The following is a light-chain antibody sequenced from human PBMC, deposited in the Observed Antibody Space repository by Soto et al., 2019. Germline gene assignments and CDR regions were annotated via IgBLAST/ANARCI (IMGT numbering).Light chain of an antibody. CDR3: MQALHKPST. V-gene: IGKV2-28*01. CDR2: LGS. J-gene: IGKJ1*01. Sequence: DVVVTQSPLSLPVTPGEPASMSCRASQSLLHTNGINYLHWYLQKPGQSPQLLIYLGSHRASGVPDRFSGSGSGTEYTLRISRVEAEDVGIYYCMQALHKPSTFGQGTKVDIK. CDR1: QSLLHTNGINY.